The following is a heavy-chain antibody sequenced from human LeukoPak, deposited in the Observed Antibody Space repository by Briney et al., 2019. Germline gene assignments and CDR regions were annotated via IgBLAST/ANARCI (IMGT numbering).Heavy chain of an antibody. Sequence: SETLSLTCTVSGGSISSYCWSWIRQPPGKGLEWIGYIYYSGSTNYNPSLKSRVTISVDTSKNQFSLKLSSVTAADTAVYYCARGKTSFDYWGQGTLVTVSS. CDR2: IYYSGST. V-gene: IGHV4-59*01. CDR1: GGSISSYC. CDR3: ARGKTSFDY. J-gene: IGHJ4*02.